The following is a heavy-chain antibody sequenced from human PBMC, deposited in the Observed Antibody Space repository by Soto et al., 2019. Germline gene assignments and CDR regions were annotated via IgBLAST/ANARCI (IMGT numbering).Heavy chain of an antibody. CDR3: ARESRFLEWLSLNWFDP. V-gene: IGHV3-48*02. D-gene: IGHD3-3*01. Sequence: GGSLRLSCAASGFTFSSYSMNWVRQAPGKGLEWVSYISSSSSTIYYADSVRGRFTISRDNAKNSLYLQMNSLRDEDTAVYYCARESRFLEWLSLNWFDPWGQGTLVTVSS. CDR2: ISSSSSTI. J-gene: IGHJ5*02. CDR1: GFTFSSYS.